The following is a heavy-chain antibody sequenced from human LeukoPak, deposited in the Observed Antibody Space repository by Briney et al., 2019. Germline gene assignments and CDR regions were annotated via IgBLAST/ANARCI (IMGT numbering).Heavy chain of an antibody. D-gene: IGHD4-23*01. Sequence: GGSLRLSCAASGFTFSSNGMHWFRQAPGKGLEWVAVIWYDGSNKYYADSVKGRFTISRDNSKNTLYLQMNSLRAEDTAVYYCASPYGDNPAAYYFDYWGQGTLVTVSS. V-gene: IGHV3-33*01. CDR1: GFTFSSNG. J-gene: IGHJ4*02. CDR3: ASPYGDNPAAYYFDY. CDR2: IWYDGSNK.